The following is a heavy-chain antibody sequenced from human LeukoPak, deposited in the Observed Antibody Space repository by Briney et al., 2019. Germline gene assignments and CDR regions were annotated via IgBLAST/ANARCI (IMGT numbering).Heavy chain of an antibody. CDR3: ARDLAAAGTIDP. V-gene: IGHV4-59*12. D-gene: IGHD6-13*01. CDR2: IYYSGSA. CDR1: GGSISSYY. J-gene: IGHJ5*02. Sequence: SETLSLTCTVSGGSISSYYWNWIRQPPGKGLEWIGYIYYSGSANYNPSLKSRVTISVDTSKNQFSLKLSSVTAADTAVYYCARDLAAAGTIDPWGQGTLVTVSS.